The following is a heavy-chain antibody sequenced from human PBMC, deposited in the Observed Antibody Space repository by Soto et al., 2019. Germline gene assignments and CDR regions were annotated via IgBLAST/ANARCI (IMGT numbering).Heavy chain of an antibody. V-gene: IGHV1-69*13. D-gene: IGHD2-21*02. CDR2: IIPIFGTA. CDR3: AAVVTASSSYYYGMDV. J-gene: IGHJ6*02. CDR1: GGTFSSYA. Sequence: SVKVSCKASGGTFSSYAISWVRQAPGQGLEWMGGIIPIFGTANYAQKFQGRVTITADESTSTAYMELSSLRSEDTAVYYCAAVVTASSSYYYGMDVWGQGTTVTVSS.